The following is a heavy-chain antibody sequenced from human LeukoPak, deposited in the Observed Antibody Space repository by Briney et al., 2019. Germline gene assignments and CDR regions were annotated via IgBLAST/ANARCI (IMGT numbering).Heavy chain of an antibody. V-gene: IGHV4-31*03. J-gene: IGHJ4*02. CDR3: ASQGKDGLGETLYFDY. D-gene: IGHD3-10*01. CDR1: GGSISSGGYY. CDR2: IYYSGST. Sequence: SETLSLTCTVSGGSISSGGYYWSWIRQHPGKGLEWIGYIYYSGSTYYNPSLKSRVTISVDTSKNQFSLKLSSVTAADTAVYYCASQGKDGLGETLYFDYWGQGTLVTASS.